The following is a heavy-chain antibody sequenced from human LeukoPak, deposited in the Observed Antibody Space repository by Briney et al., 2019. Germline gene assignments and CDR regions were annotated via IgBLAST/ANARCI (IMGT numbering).Heavy chain of an antibody. CDR1: GGSISSYY. Sequence: SETLSLTCTVSGGSISSYYWSWLRQPPGKGREWIGYIYYSGSTNYNPSLKSRVTISVDPSKNQFSVKLSSVTAAETAVYYCARSGGLTAMVFYWGQGTLVTVSS. D-gene: IGHD2-21*02. CDR3: ARSGGLTAMVFY. CDR2: IYYSGST. V-gene: IGHV4-59*01. J-gene: IGHJ4*02.